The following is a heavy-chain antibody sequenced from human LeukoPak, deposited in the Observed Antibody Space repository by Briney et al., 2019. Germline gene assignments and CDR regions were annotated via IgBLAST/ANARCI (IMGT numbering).Heavy chain of an antibody. CDR2: SYYSGNT. CDR1: GGSITTTTYY. V-gene: IGHV4-39*01. J-gene: IGHJ4*02. Sequence: SETLSLTCTLSGGSITTTTYYWGWIRQPPGKGLEWIGSSYYSGNTYYNPSLKSRLTISIDTSRKQFSLKLSSVTAADTAVYYCARGSRMSRITIFGVTKGAIDYWGQGTLVTVSS. CDR3: ARGSRMSRITIFGVTKGAIDY. D-gene: IGHD3-3*01.